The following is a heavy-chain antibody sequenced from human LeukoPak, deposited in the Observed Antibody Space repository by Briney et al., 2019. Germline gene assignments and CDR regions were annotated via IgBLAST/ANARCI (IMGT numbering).Heavy chain of an antibody. J-gene: IGHJ6*03. Sequence: GGSLRLSCAASGFTFSSYAMNWVRQAPGRGLEWVSGFSGSGGTTYYADSVKGRFTISRDNSKNTLYLQMNSLRAEDTAVYYCAKGRVVPAAIDYYYYYYMDVWGKGTTVTVSS. CDR1: GFTFSSYA. V-gene: IGHV3-23*01. D-gene: IGHD2-2*02. CDR3: AKGRVVPAAIDYYYYYYMDV. CDR2: FSGSGGTT.